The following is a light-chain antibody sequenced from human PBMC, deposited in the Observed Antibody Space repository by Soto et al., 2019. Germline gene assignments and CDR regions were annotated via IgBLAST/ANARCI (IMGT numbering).Light chain of an antibody. V-gene: IGLV1-44*01. Sequence: QSVLTQPPSASGTHGQRVTISCSGSSSNIGSNTVNWYQQLPGTAPKLLMYSNNQRPSGVPDRFSGSKSGTSASLAISGLQSEDEADYYCTVWDDSLNGLVFGGGTKLTVL. CDR1: SSNIGSNT. CDR2: SNN. J-gene: IGLJ2*01. CDR3: TVWDDSLNGLV.